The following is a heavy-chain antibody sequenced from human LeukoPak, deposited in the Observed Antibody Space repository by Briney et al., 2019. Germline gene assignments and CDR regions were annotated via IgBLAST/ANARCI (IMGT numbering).Heavy chain of an antibody. Sequence: GESRKISCKGSGYSFTNYWIGWVRQMPGKGLEWMGIIYPDDSDANYSPSFQGQVTISADKSISTAYLQWSSLKASDTAMYYCARREAVAGTRWFDPWGQGTLVTVSS. CDR1: GYSFTNYW. CDR3: ARREAVAGTRWFDP. J-gene: IGHJ5*02. CDR2: IYPDDSDA. D-gene: IGHD6-19*01. V-gene: IGHV5-51*01.